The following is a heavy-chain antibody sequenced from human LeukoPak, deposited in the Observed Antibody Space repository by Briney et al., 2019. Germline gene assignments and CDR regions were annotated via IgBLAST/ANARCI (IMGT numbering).Heavy chain of an antibody. Sequence: TWGSLRLSCAMHGSIFGNYARHWVRQAPGKGLEWVSLISGDGGSTFYADSVRGRFTISSDNTRKSLSLQISGLLSEDCVLYYCARESETSVWYDYWGQGTLVTVPS. V-gene: IGHV3-43*02. CDR1: GSIFGNYA. D-gene: IGHD2-15*01. CDR3: ARESETSVWYDY. J-gene: IGHJ4*02. CDR2: ISGDGGST.